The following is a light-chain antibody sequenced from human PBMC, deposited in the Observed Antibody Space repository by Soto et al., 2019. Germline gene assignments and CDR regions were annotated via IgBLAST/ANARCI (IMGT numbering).Light chain of an antibody. J-gene: IGKJ1*01. Sequence: DIVMTQSPLSLPVTPGEPASISCRSSQSLLHSNGYNYLDWYLQKPGKAPKLLIYAASTLHSGVPSRFSGSGSGTDFSLTISGLQPDDFATYYCQHYNSYSEAFGQGTKVDIK. CDR1: QSLLHSNGYNY. CDR3: QHYNSYSEA. CDR2: AAS. V-gene: IGKV2-28*01.